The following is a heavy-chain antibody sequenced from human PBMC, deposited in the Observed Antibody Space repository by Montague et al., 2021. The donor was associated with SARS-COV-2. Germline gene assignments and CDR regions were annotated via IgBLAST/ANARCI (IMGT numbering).Heavy chain of an antibody. J-gene: IGHJ6*04. CDR2: IGTAGDT. D-gene: IGHD3-3*01. CDR1: GFTFSSCG. V-gene: IGHV3-13*01. CDR3: ARAHADSVYHFWSGSVTSTSLDV. Sequence: SLRLSCAASGFTFSSCGMHWFRQSPGKGLQWVSAIGTAGDTYYEGSVEGRFTISREDAKSSLSLQMTSLTAGDTAVYYCARAHADSVYHFWSGSVTSTSLDVWGKGTAVTVSS.